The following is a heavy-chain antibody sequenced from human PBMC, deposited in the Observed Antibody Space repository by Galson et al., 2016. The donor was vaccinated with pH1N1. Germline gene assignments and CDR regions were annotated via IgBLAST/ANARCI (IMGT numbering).Heavy chain of an antibody. D-gene: IGHD1-26*01. CDR2: IYPSGGT. CDR3: ARDAAHSGTYYVAFDT. J-gene: IGHJ3*02. Sequence: TLSLTCTVSGGSINSDNYYWSWIRQPAGKGLEWIGRIYPSGGTNYNPSLKSRVTISVDTSKNQFSLKLSSVTAADTAVYYCARDAAHSGTYYVAFDTWGQGTMVTVSS. CDR1: GGSINSDNYY. V-gene: IGHV4-61*02.